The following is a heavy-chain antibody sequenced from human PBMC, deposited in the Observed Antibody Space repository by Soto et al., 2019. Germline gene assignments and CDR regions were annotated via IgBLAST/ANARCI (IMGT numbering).Heavy chain of an antibody. D-gene: IGHD3-10*01. Sequence: PGESLEISCKVSGYSFTSYWIGWVRQMRGKGLEWMGIIYPGDSDTRYSPSFQGQVTISADKSISTAYLQWSSLKASDTAMYYCARREVTYYYGSGSYYFDYWGQGTLVTVSS. CDR1: GYSFTSYW. V-gene: IGHV5-51*01. CDR3: ARREVTYYYGSGSYYFDY. CDR2: IYPGDSDT. J-gene: IGHJ4*02.